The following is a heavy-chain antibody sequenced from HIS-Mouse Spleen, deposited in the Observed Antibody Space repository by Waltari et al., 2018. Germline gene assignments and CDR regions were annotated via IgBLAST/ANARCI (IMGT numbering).Heavy chain of an antibody. Sequence: QVQLQQWGAGLLQPSESLSLTCAVYGGSFSGYYWTWIRQPPGKGLEWIGEINHSGSTNYNPSLKSRVTISVDTSKNQFSLKLSSVTAADTAVYYCARGTAIFGVVKAFDIWGQGTMVTVSS. V-gene: IGHV4-34*01. CDR2: INHSGST. CDR3: ARGTAIFGVVKAFDI. CDR1: GGSFSGYY. D-gene: IGHD3-3*02. J-gene: IGHJ3*02.